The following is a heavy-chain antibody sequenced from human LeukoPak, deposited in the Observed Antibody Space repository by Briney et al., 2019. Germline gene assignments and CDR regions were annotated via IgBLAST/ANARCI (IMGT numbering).Heavy chain of an antibody. CDR1: GVSISTNNW. V-gene: IGHV4-4*02. Sequence: SETLSLTCTVSGVSISTNNWWSWVRQPPGKGLEWIGEICHSGTTNYDPSLKSRVTISVDKSKNQFSLNLTSVTAADTAVYYCMGADYGGHWGQGTLVTVSS. CDR3: MGADYGGH. J-gene: IGHJ4*02. CDR2: ICHSGTT. D-gene: IGHD4-17*01.